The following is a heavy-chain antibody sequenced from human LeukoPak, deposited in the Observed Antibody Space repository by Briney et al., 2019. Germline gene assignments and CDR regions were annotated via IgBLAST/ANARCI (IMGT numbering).Heavy chain of an antibody. CDR3: ARTGGTHSESYSSY. CDR1: GYTFTSYG. J-gene: IGHJ4*02. D-gene: IGHD1-26*01. CDR2: ISAYNGNT. V-gene: IGHV1-18*01. Sequence: GASVKVSCKASGYTFTSYGISWVRQAPGQGLECMGWISAYNGNTNYAQKLQGRVTMTTDTSTSTAYMELRSLRSDDTAVYYCARTGGTHSESYSSYWGQGTLVTVSS.